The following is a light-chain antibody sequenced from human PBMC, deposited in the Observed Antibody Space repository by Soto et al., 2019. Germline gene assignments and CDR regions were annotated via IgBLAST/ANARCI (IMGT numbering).Light chain of an antibody. Sequence: EIVLTQSPATLSLSLGERATLSCRASQSVVSYLAWYQQKPGQAPRLLIFDASNSATGIPARFSGSGAGTDFTLTISSLEPEEFAVYYCHQRSNWPATFGGGTKVEIK. CDR3: HQRSNWPAT. CDR1: QSVVSY. V-gene: IGKV3-11*01. CDR2: DAS. J-gene: IGKJ4*01.